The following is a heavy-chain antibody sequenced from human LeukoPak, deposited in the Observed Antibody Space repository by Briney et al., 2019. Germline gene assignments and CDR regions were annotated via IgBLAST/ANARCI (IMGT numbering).Heavy chain of an antibody. CDR1: GFTFSNYW. CDR2: IKQDGSVK. V-gene: IGHV3-7*03. J-gene: IGHJ4*02. CDR3: AREIGGENSY. Sequence: GGSLRLSCEASGFTFSNYWMTWVRQAPGKGPEWVANIKQDGSVKYYVDSVKGRFTISRDNAKSSLYLQMNSLRAEDTAVYYCAREIGGENSYWGQGTLVTVSS. D-gene: IGHD2-15*01.